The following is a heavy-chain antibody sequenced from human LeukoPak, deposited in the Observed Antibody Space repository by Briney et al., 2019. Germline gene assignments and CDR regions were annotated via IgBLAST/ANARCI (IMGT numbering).Heavy chain of an antibody. Sequence: GASVKVSCKASGYKFTDDYMHWVRQAPRQGLEFMGWINPDSGFTNYAQKFKGRVTMTRDTSISTAYLEVRSLTSDDTAVYYCAPTAEAYTSWWKVWGQGTLVTVSP. CDR3: APTAEAYTSWWKV. CDR2: INPDSGFT. CDR1: GYKFTDDY. D-gene: IGHD3-16*01. V-gene: IGHV1-2*02. J-gene: IGHJ4*02.